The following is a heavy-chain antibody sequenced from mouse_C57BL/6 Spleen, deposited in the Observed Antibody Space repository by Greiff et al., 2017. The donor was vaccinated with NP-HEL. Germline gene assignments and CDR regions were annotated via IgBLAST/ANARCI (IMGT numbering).Heavy chain of an antibody. CDR3: ARRAWDAHYFDY. Sequence: EVQRVESGPGMVKPSQSLSFTCTVSGYSITSGYDWHWIRHFPGNKLEWMGYISYSGSTNYNPSLKSRISITHDTSKNHFFLKLNSVTTEDTATYYCARRAWDAHYFDYWGQGTTLTVSS. D-gene: IGHD4-1*01. J-gene: IGHJ2*01. V-gene: IGHV3-1*01. CDR2: ISYSGST. CDR1: GYSITSGYD.